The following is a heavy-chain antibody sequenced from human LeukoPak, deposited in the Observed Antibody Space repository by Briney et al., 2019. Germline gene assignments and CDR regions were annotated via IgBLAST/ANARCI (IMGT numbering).Heavy chain of an antibody. D-gene: IGHD2-21*01. CDR3: ATKEAMIGAFDI. J-gene: IGHJ3*02. CDR1: GYSFTSYW. V-gene: IGHV5-51*01. Sequence: PGESLKISCKGSGYSFTSYWIGWVRQMPGKGLEWMGIIYPSDSDTRYSPSLQGQVTISADKSINTAYLRWSSLKSSDTAIYYCATKEAMIGAFDIWGQGTMVTVSS. CDR2: IYPSDSDT.